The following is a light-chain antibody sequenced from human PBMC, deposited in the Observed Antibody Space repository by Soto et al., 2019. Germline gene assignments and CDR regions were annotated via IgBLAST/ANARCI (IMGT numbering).Light chain of an antibody. Sequence: EIVMTQSPATLSVSPGERATLSCRASQSVSSNLAWYQQKPGLAPRLLIYGAYTRAAGVPARFSGSGSGTEFTLTITSLQSEDIALYYCQQYNIWPPITFGQGTRLEIK. CDR1: QSVSSN. CDR2: GAY. J-gene: IGKJ5*01. V-gene: IGKV3-15*01. CDR3: QQYNIWPPIT.